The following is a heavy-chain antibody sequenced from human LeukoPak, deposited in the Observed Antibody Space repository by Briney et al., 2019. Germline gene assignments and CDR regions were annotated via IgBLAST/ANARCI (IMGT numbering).Heavy chain of an antibody. CDR1: GYTFTGYY. D-gene: IGHD3-22*01. J-gene: IGHJ5*02. CDR2: ITPILGIA. CDR3: ARPGFPYYYDSSGYYNWFDP. V-gene: IGHV1-69*02. Sequence: SVKVSCKASGYTFTGYYMHWVRQAPGQGLEWMGRITPILGIANYAQKFQGRVTITADKSTSTAYMELSSLRSEDTAVYYCARPGFPYYYDSSGYYNWFDPWGQGTLVTVSS.